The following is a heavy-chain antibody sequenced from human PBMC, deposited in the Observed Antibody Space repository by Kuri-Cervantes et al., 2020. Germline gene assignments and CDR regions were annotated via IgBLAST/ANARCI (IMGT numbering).Heavy chain of an antibody. CDR2: ISSSGSTI. CDR3: ARDMTTVTTDAFDI. CDR1: GFTFSDYY. Sequence: GESLKISCAASGFTFSDYYMSWIRQAPGKGLEWVSYISSSGSTIYYADSVKGRFTTSRDNAKNSLYLQMNSLRAEDTAVYYCARDMTTVTTDAFDIWGQGTMVTVSS. J-gene: IGHJ3*02. D-gene: IGHD4-17*01. V-gene: IGHV3-11*01.